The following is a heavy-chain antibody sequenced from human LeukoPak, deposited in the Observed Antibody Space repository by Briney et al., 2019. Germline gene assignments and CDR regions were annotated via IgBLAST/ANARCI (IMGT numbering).Heavy chain of an antibody. V-gene: IGHV5-51*01. Sequence: GESLKISCTGSGYSFSNYWIAWVRQMPGKGLEWMGIIYPGDSDTRYNPSFQGQVTISADKSIRTAYLQWSSLKASDTAIYYCARHHDYGDYGCFDYWGQGTLVTVSS. D-gene: IGHD4-17*01. CDR2: IYPGDSDT. CDR3: ARHHDYGDYGCFDY. J-gene: IGHJ4*02. CDR1: GYSFSNYW.